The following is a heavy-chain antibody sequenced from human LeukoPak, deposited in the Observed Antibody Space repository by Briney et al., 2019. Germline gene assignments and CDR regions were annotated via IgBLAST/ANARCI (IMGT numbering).Heavy chain of an antibody. J-gene: IGHJ4*02. Sequence: PGGSLRLSCAASGFTVSSNYMSWVRQAPGKGLEWVSVIYSGGSTYYADSVKGRFTISRDNSKNTLYLQMNSLRAEDTAVYYCARDLTTVTVEKDFDYWGQGTLVTVSS. D-gene: IGHD4-17*01. CDR3: ARDLTTVTVEKDFDY. CDR2: IYSGGST. CDR1: GFTVSSNY. V-gene: IGHV3-66*01.